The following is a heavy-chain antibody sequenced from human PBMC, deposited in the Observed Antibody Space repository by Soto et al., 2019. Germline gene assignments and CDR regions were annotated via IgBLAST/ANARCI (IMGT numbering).Heavy chain of an antibody. J-gene: IGHJ4*02. CDR3: ARRAQHPSDX. Sequence: GASLKVSCKASGYTFTNYVIHWVRQAPGQGLEWMGCISPVKGNTKHAQKVQGRVSVTTETSTNTVYMELSGLRYDDTALYYGARRAQHPSDXWGQATLVTVSX. CDR2: ISPVKGNT. V-gene: IGHV1-18*01. CDR1: GYTFTNYV.